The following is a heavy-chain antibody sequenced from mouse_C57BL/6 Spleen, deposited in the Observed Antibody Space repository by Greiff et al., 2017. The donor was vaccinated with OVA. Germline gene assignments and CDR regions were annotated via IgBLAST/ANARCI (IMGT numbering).Heavy chain of an antibody. D-gene: IGHD3-2*02. CDR2: IYPGSGST. Sequence: VQLQQSGAELVKPGASVKLSCKASGYNFTSYWITWVKQRPGQGLEWIGGIYPGSGSTNYNEKFKGKATLTVDTSSSTAYMQLSSLTSEDSAVYDGARKRGGQLRLYARDYWGQGTSVTVAS. CDR1: GYNFTSYW. CDR3: ARKRGGQLRLYARDY. J-gene: IGHJ4*01. V-gene: IGHV1-55*01.